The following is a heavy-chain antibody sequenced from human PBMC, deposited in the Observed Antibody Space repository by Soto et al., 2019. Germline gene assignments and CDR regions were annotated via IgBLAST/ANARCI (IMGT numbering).Heavy chain of an antibody. V-gene: IGHV4-61*01. CDR2: IYYSGST. CDR1: GDSVSSPSYY. CDR3: ARSLKVLSGCFNP. J-gene: IGHJ5*02. D-gene: IGHD3-3*01. Sequence: QAQLQESGPGLVKPSETLSLTCTVSGDSVSSPSYYWSWIRQSPGKVLEWIGYIYYSGSTKYNPSLNSRVTISVDTSKNQFSLRLTSVTAADTAVYYCARSLKVLSGCFNPWGQGTLVTVS.